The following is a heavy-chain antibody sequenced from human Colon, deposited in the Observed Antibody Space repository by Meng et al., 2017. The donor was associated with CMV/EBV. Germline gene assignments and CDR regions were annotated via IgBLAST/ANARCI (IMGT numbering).Heavy chain of an antibody. CDR3: ARELNVVVGLRWFDP. CDR2: ISSIGTTI. D-gene: IGHD1-26*01. CDR1: FTFRAYY. J-gene: IGHJ5*02. Sequence: FTFRAYYMSWIRQAPGKVLEWVSYISSIGTTIYYTDSVKSRFTISRDNAKNSLHLQMDSLRAEDTAVYYCARELNVVVGLRWFDPWGPGTLVTVSS. V-gene: IGHV3-11*01.